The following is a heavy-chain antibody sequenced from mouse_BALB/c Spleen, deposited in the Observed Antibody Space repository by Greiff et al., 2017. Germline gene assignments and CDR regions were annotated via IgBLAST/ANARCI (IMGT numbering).Heavy chain of an antibody. Sequence: EVMLVESGGGLVKLGGSLKLSCAASGFTFSSYYMSWVRQTPEKRLELVAAINSNGGSTYYPDTVKGRFTISRDNAKNTLYLQMSSLKSEDTALYYCARQFTTVPDYWGQGTTLTVSS. V-gene: IGHV5-6-2*01. CDR3: ARQFTTVPDY. CDR2: INSNGGST. CDR1: GFTFSSYY. J-gene: IGHJ2*01. D-gene: IGHD1-1*01.